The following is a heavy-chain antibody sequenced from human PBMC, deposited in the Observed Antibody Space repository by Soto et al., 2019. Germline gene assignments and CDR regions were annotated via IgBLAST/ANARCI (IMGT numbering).Heavy chain of an antibody. V-gene: IGHV4-4*02. CDR3: ARVLRGQQLGPYDAFDI. Sequence: QVQLQESGPGLVKPSGTLSLTCAVSGGSISSSNWWSWVRQPPGKGLEWIGEIYHSGITNYKPSLKWQVTLSVDKSMTQFVLKLSSVTAADTAVYYCARVLRGQQLGPYDAFDIWGQGTMVTVSS. CDR1: GGSISSSNW. D-gene: IGHD6-13*01. CDR2: IYHSGIT. J-gene: IGHJ3*02.